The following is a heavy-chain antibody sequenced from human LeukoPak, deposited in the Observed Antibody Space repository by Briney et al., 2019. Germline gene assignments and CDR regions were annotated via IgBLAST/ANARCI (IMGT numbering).Heavy chain of an antibody. D-gene: IGHD3-3*01. V-gene: IGHV3-53*01. CDR1: GISVSNNY. CDR3: VKGEAGYDFWSGYYDY. J-gene: IGHJ4*02. CDR2: IYSGGNT. Sequence: PGGSLRLSCAVSGISVSNNYMYWVRQAPGKGLEWVSVIYSGGNTYYADSVKGRFTISKDNSKNTLYLQMNSPRVEDTAVYYCVKGEAGYDFWSGYYDYWGQGALVTVSS.